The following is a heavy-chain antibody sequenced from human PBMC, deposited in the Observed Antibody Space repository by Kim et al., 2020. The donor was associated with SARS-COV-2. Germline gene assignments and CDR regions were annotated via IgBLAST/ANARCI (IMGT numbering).Heavy chain of an antibody. CDR3: ARGFWPGGDTAMAWEVYYFDY. CDR1: GFTFSSYG. Sequence: GGSLRLSCAASGFTFSSYGMHWVRQAPGKGLEWVAVIWYDGSNKYYADSVKGRFTISRDNSKNTLYLQMNSLRAEDTAVYYCARGFWPGGDTAMAWEVYYFDYWGQGTLVTVSS. J-gene: IGHJ4*02. CDR2: IWYDGSNK. V-gene: IGHV3-33*01. D-gene: IGHD5-18*01.